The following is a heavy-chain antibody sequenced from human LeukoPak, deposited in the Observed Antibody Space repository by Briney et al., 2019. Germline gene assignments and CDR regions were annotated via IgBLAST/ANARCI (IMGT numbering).Heavy chain of an antibody. CDR3: ARAGVVVPAPNFDY. Sequence: SETLSLTCTVSGGSISSYYWSWLRQPPGKGLEWIGYIYYSGSTNYNPSLKSRVTISVDTSKNQFSLKLSSVTAADTAVYYCARAGVVVPAPNFDYWGQGTLVTVPS. D-gene: IGHD2-2*01. CDR2: IYYSGST. CDR1: GGSISSYY. J-gene: IGHJ4*02. V-gene: IGHV4-59*01.